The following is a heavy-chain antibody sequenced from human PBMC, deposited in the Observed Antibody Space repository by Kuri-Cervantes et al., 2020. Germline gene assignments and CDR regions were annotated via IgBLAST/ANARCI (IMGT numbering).Heavy chain of an antibody. CDR2: IYYSGST. Sequence: SETLSLTCTVSGGSISSYYWSWIRQPPGKGLEWIGYIYYSGSTNYNPSIKSRVTISVDTSKNQFSLKLSSVTAADTAVYYCARLGDPLRFPLNWFDPWGQGTLVTVSS. CDR3: ARLGDPLRFPLNWFDP. CDR1: GGSISSYY. J-gene: IGHJ5*02. D-gene: IGHD3-3*01. V-gene: IGHV4-59*08.